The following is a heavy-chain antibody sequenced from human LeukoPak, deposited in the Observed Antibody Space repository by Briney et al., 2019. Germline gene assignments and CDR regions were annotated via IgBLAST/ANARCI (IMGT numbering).Heavy chain of an antibody. Sequence: GGSLRLSCAASGFPFSSYSMNWVRQAPGKGLEWVSYISSSSSTIYYADSVKGRFTISRDNAKNSLYLQMNSLRAEDTAVYYCARGVTMVRFNWFDPWGQGTLVTVSS. CDR3: ARGVTMVRFNWFDP. CDR1: GFPFSSYS. V-gene: IGHV3-48*04. D-gene: IGHD3-10*01. CDR2: ISSSSSTI. J-gene: IGHJ5*02.